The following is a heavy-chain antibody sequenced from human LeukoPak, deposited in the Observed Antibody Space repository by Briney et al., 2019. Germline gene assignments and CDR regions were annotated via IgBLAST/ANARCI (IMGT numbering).Heavy chain of an antibody. Sequence: PGGPLRLSCAASGFTFSSYWMHWVRQAPGKGLVWVSRINTDGSSTSYADSVKGRFTISRDNAKNTLYLQMNSLRAEDTAVYYCARDGEYSSSPEAFDIWGQGTMVTVSS. CDR1: GFTFSSYW. CDR2: INTDGSST. CDR3: ARDGEYSSSPEAFDI. D-gene: IGHD6-6*01. J-gene: IGHJ3*02. V-gene: IGHV3-74*01.